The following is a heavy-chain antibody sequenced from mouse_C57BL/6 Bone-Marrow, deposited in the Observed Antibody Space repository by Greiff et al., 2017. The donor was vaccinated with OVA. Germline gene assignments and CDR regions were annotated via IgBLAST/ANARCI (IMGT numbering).Heavy chain of an antibody. D-gene: IGHD2-2*01. V-gene: IGHV1-76*01. Sequence: QVQLQQSVAELVRPGASVKLSCKSSGYTFTDYYISWVKQRPGQGLEWIARIYPGSGNIYYNEKFKGKATLTAEKSSSTAYMQLSSLTSDDSAVYVCARSERLRDYFDYWGQGTTLTVSS. J-gene: IGHJ2*01. CDR3: ARSERLRDYFDY. CDR1: GYTFTDYY. CDR2: IYPGSGNI.